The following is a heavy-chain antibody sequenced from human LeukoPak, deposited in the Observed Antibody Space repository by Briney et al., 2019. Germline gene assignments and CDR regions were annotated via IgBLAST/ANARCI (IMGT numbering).Heavy chain of an antibody. CDR3: ARALGYCSGSTCLDH. CDR2: IYTGGKT. Sequence: GGSLRLSCAVSGFTVSSNYMSWVRQAPGKGLEWVSVIYTGGKTYYADSVKGRFTISRDDSKNTLYLQMNSLRAEDTAVYYCARALGYCSGSTCLDHWGQGTLVTVSS. D-gene: IGHD2-15*01. V-gene: IGHV3-66*01. J-gene: IGHJ4*02. CDR1: GFTVSSNY.